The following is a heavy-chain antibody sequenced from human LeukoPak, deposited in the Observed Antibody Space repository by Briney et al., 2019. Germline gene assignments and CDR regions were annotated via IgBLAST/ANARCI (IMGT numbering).Heavy chain of an antibody. J-gene: IGHJ4*02. CDR3: AGEYSSSNFDY. Sequence: PSETLSLTCTVSGGSISSYYWSWIRQPPGKGLEWIGYIYYSGSTNYNPSLKSRVTISVDTSKNQFSLKLSSVTAADTAVYYCAGEYSSSNFDYWGQGTLVTVSS. D-gene: IGHD6-13*01. CDR2: IYYSGST. V-gene: IGHV4-59*08. CDR1: GGSISSYY.